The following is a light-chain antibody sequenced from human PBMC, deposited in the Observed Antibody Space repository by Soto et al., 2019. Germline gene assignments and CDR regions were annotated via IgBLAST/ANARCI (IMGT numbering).Light chain of an antibody. V-gene: IGKV1-27*01. J-gene: IGKJ4*01. Sequence: DILMTQSPSSLSASVGDRVTITCRASQGISNYLAWYQQKPGKIPKLLIFAASTLQSGVPSRFTGSGSGTDFTLTISSLQPEDVATYYCQKYTSVPSFGGGTKVEIK. CDR3: QKYTSVPS. CDR2: AAS. CDR1: QGISNY.